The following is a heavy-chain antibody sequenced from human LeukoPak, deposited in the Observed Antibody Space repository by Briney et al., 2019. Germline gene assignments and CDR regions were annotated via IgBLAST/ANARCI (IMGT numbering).Heavy chain of an antibody. CDR2: IWYDGSSK. Sequence: GGSLRLSCAASGFSFSAYGVDWVRQAPGKGLEWVAVIWYDGSSKDYADSVKGRFTFSRDNSKNTLYLQMNSLTVEDTAVYYCARSQSSSLIDYWGQGTLVTVSS. CDR3: ARSQSSSLIDY. D-gene: IGHD6-13*01. J-gene: IGHJ4*02. V-gene: IGHV3-33*01. CDR1: GFSFSAYG.